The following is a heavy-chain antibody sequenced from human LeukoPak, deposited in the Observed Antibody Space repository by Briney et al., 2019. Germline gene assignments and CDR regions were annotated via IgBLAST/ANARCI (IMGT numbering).Heavy chain of an antibody. D-gene: IGHD2-15*01. CDR3: ARGGVAVENWFDP. V-gene: IGHV4-39*07. Sequence: SETLSLTCTVSGGSISSSSYYWGWIRQPPGKGLEWIGSIYYSGSTYYNPSLKSRVTISVDTSKNQISLKLSSVTAADTAVYYCARGGVAVENWFDPWGQGTLVTVSS. CDR1: GGSISSSSYY. J-gene: IGHJ5*02. CDR2: IYYSGST.